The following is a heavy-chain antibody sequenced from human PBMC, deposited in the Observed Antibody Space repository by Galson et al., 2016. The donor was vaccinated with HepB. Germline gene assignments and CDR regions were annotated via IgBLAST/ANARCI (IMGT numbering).Heavy chain of an antibody. CDR2: ISYDGSNK. CDR1: GFIFSTYA. CDR3: AKDGRIYCSSASCHDHFHY. D-gene: IGHD2-2*01. Sequence: SLRLSCAGSGFIFSTYAMSWVRQAPGKGLEWVAFISYDGSNKKYADSVKGRFTISRDNSKKTLYLQMNSLRAEDTAVYYCAKDGRIYCSSASCHDHFHYWGQGTLVTVSS. J-gene: IGHJ4*02. V-gene: IGHV3-30*18.